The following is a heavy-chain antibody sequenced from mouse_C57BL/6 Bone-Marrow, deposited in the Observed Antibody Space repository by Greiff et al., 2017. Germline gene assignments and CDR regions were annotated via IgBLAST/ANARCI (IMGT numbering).Heavy chain of an antibody. D-gene: IGHD1-1*01. V-gene: IGHV5-17*01. Sequence: EVMLVESGGGLVKPGGSLKLSCAASGFTFSDYGMHWVRQAPEKGLEWVAYISSGSSTIYYADTVKGRFTISRDNAKNTLFLQMTSLRSEDTAMYYCARGLYYPDNFDYWGQGTTLTVSS. J-gene: IGHJ2*01. CDR3: ARGLYYPDNFDY. CDR2: ISSGSSTI. CDR1: GFTFSDYG.